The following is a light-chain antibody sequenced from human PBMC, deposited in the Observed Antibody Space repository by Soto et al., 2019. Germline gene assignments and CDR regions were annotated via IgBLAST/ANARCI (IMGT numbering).Light chain of an antibody. Sequence: EIVMTQSPATLPVSPGERATLSCRASLSVSSDLAWYQQIPGQAPRLLIFGAFTRLTGIPARFSGSGSGTELTLTISSLQSEDFAIVCCQQYTAWPHTFGQGTKLEI. CDR1: LSVSSD. CDR2: GAF. CDR3: QQYTAWPHT. V-gene: IGKV3-15*01. J-gene: IGKJ2*01.